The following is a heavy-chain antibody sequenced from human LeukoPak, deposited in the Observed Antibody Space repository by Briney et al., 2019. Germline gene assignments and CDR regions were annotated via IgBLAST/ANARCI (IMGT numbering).Heavy chain of an antibody. V-gene: IGHV3-30*18. CDR2: ISYDGSNK. J-gene: IGHJ4*02. CDR1: GFTFSSYG. D-gene: IGHD5-18*01. CDR3: AKGESPQGLWLQWYLDS. Sequence: PGGSLRLSCAASGFTFSSYGMHWVRQAPGKGLEWVAVISYDGSNKYYADSVKGRFTISRDNSKNTMYLQMNSLRAEDTAVYYCAKGESPQGLWLQWYLDSWGQGTLVTVSS.